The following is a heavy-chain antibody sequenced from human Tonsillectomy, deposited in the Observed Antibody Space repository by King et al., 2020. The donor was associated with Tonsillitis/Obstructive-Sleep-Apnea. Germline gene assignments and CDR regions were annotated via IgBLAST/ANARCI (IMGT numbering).Heavy chain of an antibody. CDR2: INSDGSSP. J-gene: IGHJ4*02. D-gene: IGHD6-13*01. CDR3: ARVYSSSWYAFYY. V-gene: IGHV3-74*01. Sequence: VQLVESGGGLVQPGGSLRLSCAASGFTFSSYWMNWVRQAPGKGLVWVSRINSDGSSPSYADSVKGRFTISRDNAKNTLYLQMNSLRAEDTAVYYCARVYSSSWYAFYYWGQGTLVTVSS. CDR1: GFTFSSYW.